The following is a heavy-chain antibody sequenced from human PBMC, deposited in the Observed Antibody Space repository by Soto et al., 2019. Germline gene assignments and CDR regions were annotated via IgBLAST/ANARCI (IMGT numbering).Heavy chain of an antibody. Sequence: QLQLQASGSGLVKPSQTLSLTCAVSGGSISSGGYSWSWIRQPPGKGLEWIGYIYHSGSTYYNPSLKSRVTISVDRSKNQFSLKLSSVTAADTAVYYCARNVDMGWFDPWGQGTLVTVSS. V-gene: IGHV4-30-2*01. J-gene: IGHJ5*02. CDR2: IYHSGST. CDR1: GGSISSGGYS. D-gene: IGHD1-1*01. CDR3: ARNVDMGWFDP.